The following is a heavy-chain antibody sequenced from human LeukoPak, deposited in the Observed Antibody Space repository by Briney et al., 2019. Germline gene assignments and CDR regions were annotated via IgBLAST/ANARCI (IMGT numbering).Heavy chain of an antibody. CDR2: IYYSGST. CDR3: GRVPVNTPEFAVYI. J-gene: IGHJ3*02. Sequence: PSETLSLTCTVSGGSISRHYWSWMRQPPGKGLEWIGYIYYSGSTFYKPSLKSRVTISVDRSKNQFSLNLTSLTAADTAVYYCGRVPVNTPEFAVYIWGQGTKVTVSP. CDR1: GGSISRHY. D-gene: IGHD1-14*01. V-gene: IGHV4-59*11.